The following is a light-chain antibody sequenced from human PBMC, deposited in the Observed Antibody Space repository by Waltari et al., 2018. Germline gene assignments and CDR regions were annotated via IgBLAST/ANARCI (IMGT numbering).Light chain of an antibody. CDR2: DAS. Sequence: DIQMTQSPSTLSASVGDRVTITCRASQSISSRLAWYQQKPGKAPKFLIYDASSLQSGVPSRFSGSGSGTEFTLTISSLQPDDFATYYCQYYNSYSWTFGQGTTV. CDR3: QYYNSYSWT. V-gene: IGKV1-5*01. J-gene: IGKJ1*01. CDR1: QSISSR.